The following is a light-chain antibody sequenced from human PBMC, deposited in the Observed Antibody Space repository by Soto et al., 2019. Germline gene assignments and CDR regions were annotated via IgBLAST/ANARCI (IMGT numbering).Light chain of an antibody. CDR1: DRISNN. Sequence: EIVMTQSPDTMSVSPGERVTLSCRASDRISNNIAWYQQKPGQVPRLLIYGASTRATGIPDRFSGSGYGREFTFTISMLQTEDSSVYYCQQYNNWPLTFGGGTKVEI. CDR2: GAS. J-gene: IGKJ4*01. CDR3: QQYNNWPLT. V-gene: IGKV3-15*01.